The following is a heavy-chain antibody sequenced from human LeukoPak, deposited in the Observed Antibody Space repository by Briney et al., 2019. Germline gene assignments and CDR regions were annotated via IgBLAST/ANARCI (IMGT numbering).Heavy chain of an antibody. Sequence: ASVKVSCKASGYTFTSYYMHWVRQAPGQGLEWMGIINPSGGSTSYAQKFQGRVTMTRDTSTSTVYMELSSLRSEDTAVYYCARESSGSYFLCCSFDPWGQGTLVTVSS. CDR2: INPSGGST. CDR3: ARESSGSYFLCCSFDP. D-gene: IGHD1-26*01. J-gene: IGHJ5*02. V-gene: IGHV1-46*01. CDR1: GYTFTSYY.